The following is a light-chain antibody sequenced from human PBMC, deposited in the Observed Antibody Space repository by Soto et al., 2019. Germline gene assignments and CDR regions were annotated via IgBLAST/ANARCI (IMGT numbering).Light chain of an antibody. J-gene: IGLJ1*01. CDR3: SSYTSISTYV. V-gene: IGLV2-14*01. CDR2: DVT. Sequence: SALTQRASCSGSPGHSITISCPGTSSDVGGYNFVSWYQQHPDKAPKLMIYDVTNRPSGVSNRFSGSKSGNTASLTISGLQAEDEDAYYCSSYTSISTYVFGTGTKVTVL. CDR1: SSDVGGYNF.